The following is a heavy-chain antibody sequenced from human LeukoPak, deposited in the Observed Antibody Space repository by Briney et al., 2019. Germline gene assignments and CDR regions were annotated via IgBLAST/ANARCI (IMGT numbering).Heavy chain of an antibody. CDR1: GGSISSSSYY. CDR2: IYYSGST. J-gene: IGHJ6*03. V-gene: IGHV4-39*07. Sequence: PSETLSLTCTVSGGSISSSSYYWGGIRQPPGKGLEWIGSIYYSGSTYYNPSLKSRVTISVDTSKNQFSLKLGSVTAADTAVYYCARGHRGGGSYSYYYYYMDVWGKGTTVTVPS. D-gene: IGHD1-26*01. CDR3: ARGHRGGGSYSYYYYYMDV.